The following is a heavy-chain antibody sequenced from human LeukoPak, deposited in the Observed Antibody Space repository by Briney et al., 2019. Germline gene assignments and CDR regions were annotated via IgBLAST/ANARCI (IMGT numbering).Heavy chain of an antibody. CDR1: GFTFSSYS. Sequence: PGGSLRLSCAASGFTFSSYSMNWVRQAPGKGLEWVSVIYSGGSTYYADSVKGRFTISRDNSKNTLYLQMNSLRAEDTAVYYCARGPTYYDFWKGYYGMDVWGQGTTVTVSS. CDR3: ARGPTYYDFWKGYYGMDV. D-gene: IGHD3-3*01. J-gene: IGHJ6*02. CDR2: IYSGGST. V-gene: IGHV3-53*01.